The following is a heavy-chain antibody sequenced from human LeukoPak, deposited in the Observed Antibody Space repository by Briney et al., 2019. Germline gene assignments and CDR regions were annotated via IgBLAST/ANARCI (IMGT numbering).Heavy chain of an antibody. Sequence: PGGSLRLSCVASGFGFSTHDMSWGRQTPGKGLEWVSSISGFDSGTYYTDSVRGRFTISRDTSKNTLYMQMNNLRAEDTAVYYCVKGFHFDWWGQGTPVTVSS. V-gene: IGHV3-23*01. CDR2: ISGFDSGT. J-gene: IGHJ4*02. CDR3: VKGFHFDW. CDR1: GFGFSTHD.